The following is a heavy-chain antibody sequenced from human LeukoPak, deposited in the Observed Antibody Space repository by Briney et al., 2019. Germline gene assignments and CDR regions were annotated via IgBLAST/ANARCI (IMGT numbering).Heavy chain of an antibody. CDR3: AREPGYSSGGGWFDP. J-gene: IGHJ5*02. CDR2: ISSSGSTI. CDR1: GFTFSSYG. Sequence: PGRSLRLSCAASGFTFSSYGMHWVRQAPGKGLEWVSYISSSGSTIYYADSVKGRFTISRDNAKNSLYLQMNSLRAEDTAVYYCAREPGYSSGGGWFDPWGQGTLVTVSS. D-gene: IGHD6-19*01. V-gene: IGHV3-48*04.